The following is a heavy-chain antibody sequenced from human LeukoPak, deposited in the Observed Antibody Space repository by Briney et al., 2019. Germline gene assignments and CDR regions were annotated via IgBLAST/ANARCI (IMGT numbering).Heavy chain of an antibody. Sequence: PSGTLSLTCAVSDGSISSINWWSWVRQPPGKGLEWIGEIYHSGTTNYSPSLKSRVTISVDTSKNQFSLKLSSVTAADTAVYYCARGIAAAFDYWGQGTLVTVSS. J-gene: IGHJ4*02. V-gene: IGHV4-4*02. CDR1: DGSISSINW. CDR3: ARGIAAAFDY. D-gene: IGHD6-13*01. CDR2: IYHSGTT.